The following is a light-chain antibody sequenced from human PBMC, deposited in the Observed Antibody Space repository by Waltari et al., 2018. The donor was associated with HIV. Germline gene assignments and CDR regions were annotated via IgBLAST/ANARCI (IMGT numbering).Light chain of an antibody. CDR2: DSN. Sequence: QSVLTQPPSVSAAPGQKVTISCYGSSSNIGNNYVTWKQQLPRPAPKLLIYDSNKRASGIPDRFSGSKSGTSASLGISGLQTGDEADYDCGTWDSSLSAVVFGGGTKLTVL. J-gene: IGLJ2*01. CDR3: GTWDSSLSAVV. V-gene: IGLV1-51*01. CDR1: SSNIGNNY.